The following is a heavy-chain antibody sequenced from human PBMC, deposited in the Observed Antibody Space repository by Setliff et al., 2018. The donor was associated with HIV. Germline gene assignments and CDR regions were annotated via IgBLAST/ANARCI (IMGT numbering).Heavy chain of an antibody. CDR1: GDYLPGYQ. CDR3: ARHQLRGSYPAFDY. Sequence: SETLSLTCAVYGDYLPGYQWSWIRQSPGKGLEWIGEINYSGATKYNPSLKSRVTISVDTSKRRFSLNLNSVTAADTAVYYCARHQLRGSYPAFDYWGQGTPVTVSS. D-gene: IGHD1-26*01. J-gene: IGHJ4*02. CDR2: INYSGAT. V-gene: IGHV4-34*01.